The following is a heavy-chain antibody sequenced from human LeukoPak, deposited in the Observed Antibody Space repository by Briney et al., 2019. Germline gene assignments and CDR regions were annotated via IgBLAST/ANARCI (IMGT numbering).Heavy chain of an antibody. CDR2: ISGSGGST. J-gene: IGHJ4*02. D-gene: IGHD3-22*01. CDR1: GFTFSSYA. Sequence: GGSLRLSCAASGFTFSSYAMSWVRQAPGKGLEWVSAISGSGGSTYYADSVKGRFTISRDNSKNTLYLQMNSLRAEDTAVYYCAKLTLREDYYDSSGYPGYWGQGTLVTVSS. CDR3: AKLTLREDYYDSSGYPGY. V-gene: IGHV3-23*01.